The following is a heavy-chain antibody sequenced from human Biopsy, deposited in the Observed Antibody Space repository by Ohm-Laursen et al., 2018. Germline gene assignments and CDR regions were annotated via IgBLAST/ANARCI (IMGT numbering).Heavy chain of an antibody. V-gene: IGHV4-34*01. J-gene: IGHJ6*02. CDR2: INHRGST. CDR1: GGYFSGYY. Sequence: SETLSLTCAVYGGYFSGYYWSWIRQPPGKGLEWIGEINHRGSTNYNPSLKSRVTISVDTSKNQFSLKLRSVTAADTAVYYCARAVDYYDPYYYYGLDVWGQGTTVTVSS. D-gene: IGHD3-16*01. CDR3: ARAVDYYDPYYYYGLDV.